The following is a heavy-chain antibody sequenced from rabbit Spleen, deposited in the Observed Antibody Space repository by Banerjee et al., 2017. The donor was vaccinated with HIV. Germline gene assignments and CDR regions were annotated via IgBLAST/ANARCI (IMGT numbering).Heavy chain of an antibody. Sequence: QSLEESGGGLVKPEGSLTLTCKASGFSFSSAYYMCWVRQAPGKGLEWIGCIYVGSIGSTYFASWAKGRFTISKTSATTVTLQMTSLTAADTATYFCARDPGSSYYYAMDLWGPGTLVTV. J-gene: IGHJ6*01. V-gene: IGHV1S40*01. CDR3: ARDPGSSYYYAMDL. CDR2: IYVGSIGST. D-gene: IGHD8-1*01. CDR1: GFSFSSAYY.